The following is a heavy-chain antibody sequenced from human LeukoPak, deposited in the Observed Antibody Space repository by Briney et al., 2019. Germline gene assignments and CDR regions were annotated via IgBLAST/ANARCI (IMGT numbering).Heavy chain of an antibody. CDR2: IYNDGSTT. CDR3: AREKDDHGDPGPLDA. V-gene: IGHV3-74*01. D-gene: IGHD4-17*01. CDR1: RFMFSKSW. J-gene: IGHJ5*02. Sequence: GGSLRLSCAASRFMFSKSWMHWVRQVPGKGLVWVSRIYNDGSTTNYADSVKGRFTISRDNAANTLFLQMSSLRAEDTAVYYCAREKDDHGDPGPLDAWGQGDLVAVSS.